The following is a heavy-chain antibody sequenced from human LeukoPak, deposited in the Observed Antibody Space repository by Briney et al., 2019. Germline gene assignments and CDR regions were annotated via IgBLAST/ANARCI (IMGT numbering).Heavy chain of an antibody. CDR2: IKQDGSEK. J-gene: IGHJ5*02. CDR3: ARVSLSWFDP. CDR1: GFTFSSYA. Sequence: PGGSLRLSCAASGFTFSSYAMSWVRQAPGKGLEWVANIKQDGSEKYYVDSVKGRFTISRDNAKNSLYLQMNSLRAEDTAVYYCARVSLSWFDPWGQGTLVTVSS. D-gene: IGHD2/OR15-2a*01. V-gene: IGHV3-7*01.